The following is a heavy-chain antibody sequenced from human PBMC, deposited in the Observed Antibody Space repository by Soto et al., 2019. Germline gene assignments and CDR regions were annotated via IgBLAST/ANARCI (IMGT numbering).Heavy chain of an antibody. CDR1: GFPFSTYG. CDR3: ERVLSDGSRGGHFDI. CDR2: ISYDGSTT. Sequence: GGSLRLSCAASGFPFSTYGMHWLRQAPGKGLEWVAVISYDGSTTYFADSVKGRFTISRDNSKNTMYLQMNSLRPEDTAVYYCERVLSDGSRGGHFDIWGQGTMLTV. D-gene: IGHD3-3*02. J-gene: IGHJ3*02. V-gene: IGHV3-30-3*01.